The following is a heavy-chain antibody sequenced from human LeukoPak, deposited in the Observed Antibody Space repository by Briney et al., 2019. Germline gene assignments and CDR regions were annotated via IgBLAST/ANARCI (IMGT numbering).Heavy chain of an antibody. J-gene: IGHJ4*02. CDR3: ASALYDSSGYYFSY. V-gene: IGHV3-30*04. D-gene: IGHD3-22*01. Sequence: GGALRLSCAPSGFTFRGYALHWFPQAPGRGREGGAVISYDGSNKYYADAVKGRFTISRDNSKNTLYLQMNSLRAEDTAVYYCASALYDSSGYYFSYWGQGTLVTVSS. CDR1: GFTFRGYA. CDR2: ISYDGSNK.